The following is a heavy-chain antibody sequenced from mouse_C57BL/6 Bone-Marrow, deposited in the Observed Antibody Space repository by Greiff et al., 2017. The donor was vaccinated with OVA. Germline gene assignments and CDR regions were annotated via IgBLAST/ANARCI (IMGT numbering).Heavy chain of an antibody. CDR2: ISSGSSTI. J-gene: IGHJ4*01. Sequence: EVKVVESGGGLVKPGGSLKLSCAAPGFTFSDYGMHWVRQAPEKGLEWVAYISSGSSTIYYADTVKGRFTISRDNAKNTLFLQMTSLRSEDTAMYYCANDYDAMDYWGQGTSVTVSS. CDR3: ANDYDAMDY. CDR1: GFTFSDYG. V-gene: IGHV5-17*01.